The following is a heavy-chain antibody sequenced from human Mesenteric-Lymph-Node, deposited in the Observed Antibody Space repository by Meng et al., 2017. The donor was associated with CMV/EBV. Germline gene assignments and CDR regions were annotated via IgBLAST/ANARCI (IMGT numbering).Heavy chain of an antibody. D-gene: IGHD3-10*01. CDR1: GESFSGYY. CDR3: AKVPYYGSGSYVY. V-gene: IGHV4-34*01. J-gene: IGHJ4*02. Sequence: TCAVSGESFSGYYWSWSRQPPGKGLEWIGKINQSGGTNYNPSLKSRVTISVDTSKNQISLKLSSVTAADTAVYYCAKVPYYGSGSYVYWGQGTLVTVSS. CDR2: INQSGGT.